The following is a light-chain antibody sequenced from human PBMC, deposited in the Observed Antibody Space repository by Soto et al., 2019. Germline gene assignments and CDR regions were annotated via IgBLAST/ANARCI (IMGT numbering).Light chain of an antibody. CDR1: QSVSSY. V-gene: IGKV3-11*01. J-gene: IGKJ4*01. Sequence: EIVLTQSPATLSLSPGERATLSCRASQSVSSYLAWYQQKPGQAPRLLIYDASNRATGIPARFSGSGSGTDFTLTISSLEPEDFALYYCQQRRSWPPTFGGGTKVDIK. CDR2: DAS. CDR3: QQRRSWPPT.